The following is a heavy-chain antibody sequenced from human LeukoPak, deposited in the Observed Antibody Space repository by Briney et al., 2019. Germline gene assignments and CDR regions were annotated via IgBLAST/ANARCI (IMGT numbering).Heavy chain of an antibody. CDR3: ARDRGDYYDSSGYYRLGAFDY. CDR1: GYTFTGYY. J-gene: IGHJ4*02. D-gene: IGHD3-22*01. Sequence: ASVKVSCKASGYTFTGYYMHWVRQAPGQGLEWMGWISAYNGNTNYAQKLQGRVTMTTDTSTSTAYMELRSLRSDDTAVYYCARDRGDYYDSSGYYRLGAFDYWGQGTLVTVSS. V-gene: IGHV1-18*04. CDR2: ISAYNGNT.